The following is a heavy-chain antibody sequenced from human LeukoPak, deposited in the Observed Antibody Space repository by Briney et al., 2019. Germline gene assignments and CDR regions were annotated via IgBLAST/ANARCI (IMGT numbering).Heavy chain of an antibody. Sequence: SETLSLTCTVSGGSISSYYWSWIRQPPGKGLEWIGYIYYSGSTNYNPSLKSRVTISVDTSKNQFSLKPSSVTAADTAVYYCARGYYDFWSGYSSFDIWGQGTMVTVSS. CDR2: IYYSGST. V-gene: IGHV4-59*01. J-gene: IGHJ3*02. CDR1: GGSISSYY. CDR3: ARGYYDFWSGYSSFDI. D-gene: IGHD3-3*01.